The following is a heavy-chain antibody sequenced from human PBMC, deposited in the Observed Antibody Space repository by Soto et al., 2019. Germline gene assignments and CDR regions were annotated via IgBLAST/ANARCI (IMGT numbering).Heavy chain of an antibody. CDR2: TYYRTRWYY. J-gene: IGHJ6*03. D-gene: IGHD1-7*01. Sequence: SVPSLFNSCSPWNSLRPSPSRGLEWLGRTYYRTRWYYDYAVSVRSRITVNPDTSKNQFSLQLTSVTPEDTAVYYCAGNTSHYWYYVDVWCKGTTVT. V-gene: IGHV6-1*01. CDR1: VPSLFNSCSP. CDR3: AGNTSHYWYYVDV.